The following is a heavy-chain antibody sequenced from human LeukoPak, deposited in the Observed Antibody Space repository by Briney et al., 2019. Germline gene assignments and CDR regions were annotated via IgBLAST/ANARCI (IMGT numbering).Heavy chain of an antibody. CDR1: GFTFSSYA. D-gene: IGHD6-13*01. CDR3: ARDVEARISAAGTFDY. J-gene: IGHJ4*02. Sequence: GGSLRLSCAASGFTFSSYAMSWVRQAPGKGLGWVSVISGLGGSTYYADSVKGRFAISRDNSKNTPWLQMNSLRADDTAIYYCARDVEARISAAGTFDYWGQGSLVTVSS. V-gene: IGHV3-23*01. CDR2: ISGLGGST.